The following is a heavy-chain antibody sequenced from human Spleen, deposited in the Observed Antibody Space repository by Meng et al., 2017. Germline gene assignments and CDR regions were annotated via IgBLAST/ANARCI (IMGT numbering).Heavy chain of an antibody. D-gene: IGHD6-19*01. J-gene: IGHJ5*02. V-gene: IGHV4-39*01. CDR1: VGSISTSGYY. CDR3: VRSSGWVRTGFDP. CDR2: IGHSGFT. Sequence: QPQLQESGPGLVKPSEPLSLTCSVSVGSISTSGYYWGWIRQPPGKGLEWIGSIGHSGFTYYTPSLKSRVTVSIDTSKSQFSLKLTSVTAADTAVYYCVRSSGWVRTGFDPWGQGTLVTVSS.